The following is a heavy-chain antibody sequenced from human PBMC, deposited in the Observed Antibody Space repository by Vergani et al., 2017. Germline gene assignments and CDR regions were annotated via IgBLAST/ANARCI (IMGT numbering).Heavy chain of an antibody. CDR1: GYTFTSYG. J-gene: IGHJ4*02. CDR2: ISAYNGNT. CDR3: SIVPYYVFWSGFDY. V-gene: IGHV1-18*01. Sequence: QVQLVQSGAEVKKPGASVKVSCKASGYTFTSYGISWVRQAPGQGLEWMGWISAYNGNTNYAKKLQGRVTMTTDTSKSTACMELRSLRSADPAVYDCSIVPYYVFWSGFDYWGQGTLVTVSS. D-gene: IGHD3-3*01.